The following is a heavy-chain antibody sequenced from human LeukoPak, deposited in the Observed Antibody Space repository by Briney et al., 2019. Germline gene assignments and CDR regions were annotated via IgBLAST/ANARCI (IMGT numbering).Heavy chain of an antibody. J-gene: IGHJ4*02. Sequence: GGSLRLSCAASGINVSSNYMTWIRQAPGKGLEWVSLIYGGDAAYYAESVRGRFMISRDNLKDTLFLQMNSLRVEDTAVYYCVTSTGQQFIPYDYWGQGTHVTVSS. CDR2: IYGGDAA. V-gene: IGHV3-66*02. D-gene: IGHD6-13*01. CDR1: GINVSSNY. CDR3: VTSTGQQFIPYDY.